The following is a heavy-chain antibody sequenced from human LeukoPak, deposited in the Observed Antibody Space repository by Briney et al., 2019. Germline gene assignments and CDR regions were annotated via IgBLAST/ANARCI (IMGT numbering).Heavy chain of an antibody. Sequence: PSQTLSLTCTVSGGSISSGGYYWSWIRQHPGKGLEWIGYIYYSGSTYHNPSLKSRVTISVDTSKNQFSLKLSSVTAADTAVYYCASLGYCSSTSCRAHGNWFDPWGQGTLVTVSS. CDR3: ASLGYCSSTSCRAHGNWFDP. D-gene: IGHD2-2*01. CDR1: GGSISSGGYY. J-gene: IGHJ5*02. V-gene: IGHV4-31*03. CDR2: IYYSGST.